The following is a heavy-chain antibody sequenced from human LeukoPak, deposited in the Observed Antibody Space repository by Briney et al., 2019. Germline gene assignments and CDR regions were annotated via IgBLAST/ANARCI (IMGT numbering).Heavy chain of an antibody. CDR2: INQDASMT. Sequence: PGGSLRLPCAASGFTFSSYWVNWVRQTPEKGLEWVANINQDASMTYYVDSVKGRFTISRDNAKNSVYLQLNSLRAEDTAVYHCAIQSTVTTNFEYWGQGTLVTVSS. J-gene: IGHJ4*02. CDR1: GFTFSSYW. V-gene: IGHV3-7*01. D-gene: IGHD4-17*01. CDR3: AIQSTVTTNFEY.